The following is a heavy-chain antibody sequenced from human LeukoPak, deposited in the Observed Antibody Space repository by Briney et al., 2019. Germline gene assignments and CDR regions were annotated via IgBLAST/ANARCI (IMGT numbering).Heavy chain of an antibody. CDR2: IYSGGST. Sequence: PGGSLRLSCAASGFTVSSNYMSWVRQAPGKGLEWVSVIYSGGSTYYADSVKGRFTISRDNSKNTLYLQMNSLRAEDTAVYYCARDRGGIAAAGTYYYYGMDVWGQGTTVTVSS. CDR1: GFTVSSNY. D-gene: IGHD6-13*01. CDR3: ARDRGGIAAAGTYYYYGMDV. J-gene: IGHJ6*02. V-gene: IGHV3-53*01.